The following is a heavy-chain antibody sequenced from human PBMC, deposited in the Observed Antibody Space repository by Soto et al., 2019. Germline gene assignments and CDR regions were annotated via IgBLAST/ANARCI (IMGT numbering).Heavy chain of an antibody. V-gene: IGHV2-5*02. Sequence: QITLKESGPTLVKPTQTLTLTCTFSGFSLSTSGVGVGWIRQTPGKALAWLALIYWDDDKRYSPSLKSRLTNTNETSKNQVVHTMTNMDPLDTATYYCAHRCRYCSCGSNNSFDPWGQGTLVTVSS. CDR1: GFSLSTSGVG. D-gene: IGHD2-15*01. J-gene: IGHJ5*02. CDR2: IYWDDDK. CDR3: AHRCRYCSCGSNNSFDP.